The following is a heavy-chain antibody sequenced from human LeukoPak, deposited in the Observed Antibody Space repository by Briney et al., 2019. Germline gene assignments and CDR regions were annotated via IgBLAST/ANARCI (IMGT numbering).Heavy chain of an antibody. V-gene: IGHV3-33*06. D-gene: IGHD4-17*01. Sequence: GGSLRLSCAASGFTFSSYAMHWVRQAPGKGLERVAVIWYDGSNKYYADSVKGRFTISRDNSKNTLYLQMNSLRAEDTAVYYCAKTHDYGDYFDYWGQGTLVTVSS. J-gene: IGHJ4*02. CDR3: AKTHDYGDYFDY. CDR2: IWYDGSNK. CDR1: GFTFSSYA.